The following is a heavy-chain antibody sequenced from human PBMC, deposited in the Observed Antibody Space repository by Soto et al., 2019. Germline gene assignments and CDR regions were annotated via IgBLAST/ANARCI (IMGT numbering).Heavy chain of an antibody. Sequence: QVQLVQSGAEVKKPGSSVKVSCKASGGTFSSYAISWVRQAPGQGLEWMGGIIPISDTTNYAQKFQGRVTITADESTSTAYMERSSLRSEDTAVYYCARSQGSSTSLEIYYSYYYGMDVWGQGTTVTVSS. J-gene: IGHJ6*02. CDR1: GGTFSSYA. CDR3: ARSQGSSTSLEIYYSYYYGMDV. CDR2: IIPISDTT. D-gene: IGHD2-2*01. V-gene: IGHV1-69*01.